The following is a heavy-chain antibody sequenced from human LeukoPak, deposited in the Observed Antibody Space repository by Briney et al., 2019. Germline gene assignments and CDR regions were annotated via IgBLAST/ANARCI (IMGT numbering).Heavy chain of an antibody. J-gene: IGHJ4*02. V-gene: IGHV4-39*07. CDR2: IYYSGNT. CDR1: GGSGSSSTYY. CDR3: TRDLGNWDIDY. D-gene: IGHD7-27*01. Sequence: SETLSLTCTVSGGSGSSSTYYWGWIRQSPGKGLEWIGSIYYSGNTYYSPSLRSRLSISKDTSKNQLSLNLSSLTAADTAVYYCTRDLGNWDIDYWGQGILVTVSS.